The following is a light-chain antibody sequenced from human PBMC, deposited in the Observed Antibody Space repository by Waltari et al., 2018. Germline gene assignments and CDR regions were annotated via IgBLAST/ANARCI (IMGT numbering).Light chain of an antibody. J-gene: IGLJ3*02. CDR2: NND. Sequence: QSVLTQPPSASGTPGQRVTISCSGSSFNIGSNTVNWYRQIPGTAPKLLIYNNDHRPPGVPDRFAGSKSGTSASLAISGLQSEHEDDYYCAAWDDSLNGPVFGGGTKLTVL. CDR3: AAWDDSLNGPV. V-gene: IGLV1-44*01. CDR1: SFNIGSNT.